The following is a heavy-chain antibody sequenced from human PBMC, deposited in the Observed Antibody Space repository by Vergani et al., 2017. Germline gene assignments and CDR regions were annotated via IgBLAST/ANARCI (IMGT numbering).Heavy chain of an antibody. CDR3: AHLEHYDFWSGAWGY. CDR2: IYWDDDK. V-gene: IGHV2-5*02. Sequence: QITLKESGPTLVKPTQTLTLTCTFSGFSLSTSGVGVGWNRQAPGKALEWLAIIYWDDDKRYNPSLKSRLTITKDTSKNQVVLTMTNMDPVDTAKYYCAHLEHYDFWSGAWGYWGQGTLVTVSS. CDR1: GFSLSTSGVG. J-gene: IGHJ4*02. D-gene: IGHD3-3*01.